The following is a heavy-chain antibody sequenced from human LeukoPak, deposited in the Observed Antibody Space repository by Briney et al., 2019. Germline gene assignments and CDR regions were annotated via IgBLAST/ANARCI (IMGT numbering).Heavy chain of an antibody. D-gene: IGHD3-10*01. J-gene: IGHJ4*02. CDR2: ISAYNGNT. V-gene: IGHV1-18*01. CDR1: GYTFTGYG. Sequence: GASVKVSCKASGYTFTGYGISWVRQAPGQGLEWMGWISAYNGNTNYAQKLQGRVTMTTDTSTSTAYMELRSLRSDDTAVYYCARDMIMVGYYYGSGSPTPLHDYWGQGTLVTVSS. CDR3: ARDMIMVGYYYGSGSPTPLHDY.